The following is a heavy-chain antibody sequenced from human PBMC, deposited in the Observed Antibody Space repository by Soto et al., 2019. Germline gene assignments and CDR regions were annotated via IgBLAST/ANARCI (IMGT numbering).Heavy chain of an antibody. CDR3: AKDESDYDYVWGSYRYFPPNKGPFDY. V-gene: IGHV3-30*18. Sequence: GGSLRLSCAASGFTFSSYGMHWVRQAPGKGLEWVAVISYDGSNKYYADSVKGRFTISRDNSKNTLYLQMNSLRAEDTAVYYCAKDESDYDYVWGSYRYFPPNKGPFDYWGQGTLVTVSS. CDR1: GFTFSSYG. D-gene: IGHD3-16*02. J-gene: IGHJ4*02. CDR2: ISYDGSNK.